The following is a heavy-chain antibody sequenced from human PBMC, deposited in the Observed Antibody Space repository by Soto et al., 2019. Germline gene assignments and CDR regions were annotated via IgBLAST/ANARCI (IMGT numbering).Heavy chain of an antibody. CDR3: ARDRVLSSARRYYYGMDV. CDR1: GFTFSSYA. CDR2: ISYDGSNK. J-gene: IGHJ6*02. D-gene: IGHD6-6*01. V-gene: IGHV3-30-3*01. Sequence: GGSLRLSCAASGFTFSSYAMHWVRQAPGKGLEWVAVISYDGSNKYYADSVKGRFTISRDNSKNTLYLQMNSLRAEDTAVYYCARDRVLSSARRYYYGMDVWGQGTTVTVSS.